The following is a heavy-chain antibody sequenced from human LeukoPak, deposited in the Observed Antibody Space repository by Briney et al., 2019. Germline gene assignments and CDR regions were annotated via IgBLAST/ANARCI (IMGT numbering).Heavy chain of an antibody. Sequence: GGTLRLSCAASGFTFSSYGMSWVRQAPGKGLEWVSYISSSSSTIYYADSVKGRFTISRDNAKNSLYLQMNSLRAEDTAVYYCARMAGQIYYYYYYMDVWGKGTTVTVS. D-gene: IGHD5-24*01. V-gene: IGHV3-48*01. J-gene: IGHJ6*03. CDR2: ISSSSSTI. CDR3: ARMAGQIYYYYYYMDV. CDR1: GFTFSSYG.